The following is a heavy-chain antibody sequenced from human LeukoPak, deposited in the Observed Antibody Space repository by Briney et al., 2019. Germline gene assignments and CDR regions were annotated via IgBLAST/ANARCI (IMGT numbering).Heavy chain of an antibody. CDR3: ARSSNVPFDY. V-gene: IGHV1-3*01. J-gene: IGHJ4*02. CDR2: INGDTGNT. Sequence: ASVKVSCKASGYTFSTYSIHWVRQAPVQRLEWMGWINGDTGNTMYSQKFQDRVTFTRDTGASTAYMEVSSLRSEDTALYYCARSSNVPFDYWGQGTLVTVSS. CDR1: GYTFSTYS.